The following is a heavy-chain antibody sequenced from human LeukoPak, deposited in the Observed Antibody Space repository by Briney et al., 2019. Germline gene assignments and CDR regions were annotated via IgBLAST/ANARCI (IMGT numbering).Heavy chain of an antibody. CDR3: ARAGLTSSGWYYFDY. V-gene: IGHV1-2*02. CDR1: GYTFTGYY. D-gene: IGHD6-19*01. J-gene: IGHJ4*02. Sequence: ASVTVSCKASGYTFTGYYMHWVRQAPGQGLEWMGWINPNSGGTNYAQKFQGRVTMTRDTSISTAYMELSRLRSDDTAVYYCARAGLTSSGWYYFDYWGQGTLVTVSS. CDR2: INPNSGGT.